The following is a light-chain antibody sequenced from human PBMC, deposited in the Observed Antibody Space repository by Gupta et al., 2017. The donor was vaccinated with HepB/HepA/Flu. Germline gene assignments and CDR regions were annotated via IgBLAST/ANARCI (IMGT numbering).Light chain of an antibody. CDR3: QSFDGSLNGVV. J-gene: IGLJ2*01. CDR2: ANT. V-gene: IGLV1-40*01. CDR1: DSNIGALYD. Sequence: QSVLTQPPSGSGAPGQRVTISCTGSDSNIGALYDVHWYHKLPGTAPKLLIYANTNRPSGVPDRFYGSRSGPSASLASTGLQAEDEADDYCQSFDGSLNGVVFGGGTKLTVL.